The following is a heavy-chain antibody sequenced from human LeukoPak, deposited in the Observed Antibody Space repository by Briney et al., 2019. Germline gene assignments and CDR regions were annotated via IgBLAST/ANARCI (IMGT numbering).Heavy chain of an antibody. J-gene: IGHJ5*02. CDR1: GYTFTSYG. Sequence: GASVKVSCKASGYTFTSYGISWVRQAPGQGLEWMGWISAYNGNTNYAQKLQGRVTMTTDTSTSTAYMELRSLRSDGTAVYYCARAYSGSYPRGNWFDPWGQGTLVTVSS. CDR3: ARAYSGSYPRGNWFDP. CDR2: ISAYNGNT. V-gene: IGHV1-18*01. D-gene: IGHD1-26*01.